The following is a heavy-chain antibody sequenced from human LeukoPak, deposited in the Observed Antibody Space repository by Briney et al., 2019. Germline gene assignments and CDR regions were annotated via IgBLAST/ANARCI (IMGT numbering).Heavy chain of an antibody. J-gene: IGHJ3*02. CDR2: IYSGGTT. V-gene: IGHV3-66*02. CDR3: ARDRDGMGDYYDSSGYYGDAFDI. CDR1: GFTVSSNY. Sequence: GGSLRLSCAASGFTVSSNYMNWVRQAPGKGLEWVSLIYSGGTTYYADSVKGRFTISRDNSKNTLYLQMNSLRAEDTAVYYCARDRDGMGDYYDSSGYYGDAFDIWGQGTMVTVSS. D-gene: IGHD3-22*01.